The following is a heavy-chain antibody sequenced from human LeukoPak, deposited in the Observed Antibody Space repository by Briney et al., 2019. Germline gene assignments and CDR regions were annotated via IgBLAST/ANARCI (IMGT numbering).Heavy chain of an antibody. J-gene: IGHJ4*02. CDR3: ARDGPSVYFDY. V-gene: IGHV4-38-2*02. CDR2: IYHSGST. Sequence: MSSETLSLTCTVSGYSISSGYYWGWIRQPPGKGLEWIGSIYHSGSTYYNPSLKSRVTISRDTSKNHFSLKLDSVTAADTAVYFCARDGPSVYFDYWGQGILVTVSS. CDR1: GYSISSGYY.